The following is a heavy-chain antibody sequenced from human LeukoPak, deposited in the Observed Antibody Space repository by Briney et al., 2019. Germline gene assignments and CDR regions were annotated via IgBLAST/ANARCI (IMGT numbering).Heavy chain of an antibody. V-gene: IGHV3-66*01. Sequence: GGSLRLSCAASGFSFRSFAMTWVRQAPGKGLEWVSVIYSGGSTYYADSVKGRFTISRDNSKNTLYLQMNSLRAEDTAVYYCARGKAGGVVRTYYYYGMDVWGQGTTVTVSS. CDR1: GFSFRSFA. CDR3: ARGKAGGVVRTYYYYGMDV. D-gene: IGHD3-3*01. CDR2: IYSGGST. J-gene: IGHJ6*02.